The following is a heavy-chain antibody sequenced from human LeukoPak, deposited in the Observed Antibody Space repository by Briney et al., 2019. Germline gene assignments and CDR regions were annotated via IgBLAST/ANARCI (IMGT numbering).Heavy chain of an antibody. D-gene: IGHD6-13*01. CDR2: MNPNSGNT. CDR3: ARGRNSWYNY. V-gene: IGHV1-8*02. CDR1: GYTFTGYY. Sequence: ASVKVSCKASGYTFTGYYMHWVRQATGQGPEWMGWMNPNSGNTGYAQNFQGRVTMTRDTSISTAYMELSNLRSEDTAVYYCARGRNSWYNYWGQGTLVTVSS. J-gene: IGHJ4*02.